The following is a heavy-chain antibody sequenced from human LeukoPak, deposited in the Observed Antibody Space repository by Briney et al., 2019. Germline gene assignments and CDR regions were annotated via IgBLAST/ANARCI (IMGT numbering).Heavy chain of an antibody. J-gene: IGHJ4*02. CDR2: IRTSAEGANYA. V-gene: IGHV3-48*02. CDR3: ASDQRYAFDY. CDR1: GFSFTDYP. D-gene: IGHD3-9*01. Sequence: GWSVRLSCATSGFSFTDYPMNWVRQAPGKGLEWVSNIRTSAEGANYAYYADSVKGRVTISRDDAKNTLYLHMNSLGDDDTAVYYCASDQRYAFDYWGQGILVTVSS.